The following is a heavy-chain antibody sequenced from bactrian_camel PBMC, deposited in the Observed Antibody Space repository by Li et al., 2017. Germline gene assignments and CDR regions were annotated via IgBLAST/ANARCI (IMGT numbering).Heavy chain of an antibody. CDR1: GFTFSNVD. V-gene: IGHV3S10*01. CDR2: IENDGST. CDR3: AKGSWYRSYDY. J-gene: IGHJ4*01. Sequence: VQLVESGGGLVQPGGSLRLSCAASGFTFSNVDMTWVREAPGKGLNWVSSIENDGSTHYADSVKGRFTISRDNAKNTLYLQLNSLEIEDTAMCYCAKGSWYRSYDYWGQGTQVTVS. D-gene: IGHD6*01.